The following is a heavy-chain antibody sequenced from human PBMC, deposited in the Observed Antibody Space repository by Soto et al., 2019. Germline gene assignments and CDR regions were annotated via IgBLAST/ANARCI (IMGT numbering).Heavy chain of an antibody. Sequence: GGSLRLSCAASGFTVSSNYMSWVRQAPGKGLEWVSVIYSGGSTYYADSVKGRFTISRDNSKNTLYLQMNSLRAEDTAVYYCARGYCSSTSCYDWFDPWGQGTLVTVSS. CDR2: IYSGGST. D-gene: IGHD2-2*01. CDR3: ARGYCSSTSCYDWFDP. CDR1: GFTVSSNY. V-gene: IGHV3-66*01. J-gene: IGHJ5*02.